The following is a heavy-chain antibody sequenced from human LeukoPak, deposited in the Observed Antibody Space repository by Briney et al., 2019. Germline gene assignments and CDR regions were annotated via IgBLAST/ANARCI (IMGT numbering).Heavy chain of an antibody. J-gene: IGHJ6*02. CDR3: ARREYCSGTNCYYYGMDV. D-gene: IGHD2-15*01. V-gene: IGHV4-59*08. CDR1: GGSISSHY. CDR2: IFASGST. Sequence: PSETLSLTCTVSGGSISSHYWSWIRQPPGKGLEWIGYIFASGSTNYNPFLKSRVTISVDTSKNQFSLKLSSVTAADTAVYYCARREYCSGTNCYYYGMDVWGQGTTVTVSS.